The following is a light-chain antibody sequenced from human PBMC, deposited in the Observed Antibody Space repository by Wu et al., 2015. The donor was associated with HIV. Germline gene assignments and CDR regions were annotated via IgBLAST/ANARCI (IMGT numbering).Light chain of an antibody. CDR1: QSVGNNY. CDR2: ATS. CDR3: QQYGSSPLT. Sequence: PGEGATLSCRASQSVGNNYLAWYQQRPGQAPSLLIYATSRRATGIPVRFSGSGSGTDFTLTISRLESEDFAVYYCQQYGSSPLTFGGGTKVEIK. J-gene: IGKJ4*01. V-gene: IGKV3-20*01.